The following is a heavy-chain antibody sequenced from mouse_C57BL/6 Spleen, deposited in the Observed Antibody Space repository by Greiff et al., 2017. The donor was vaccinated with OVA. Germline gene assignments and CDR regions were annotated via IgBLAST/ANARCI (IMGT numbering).Heavy chain of an antibody. CDR1: GFTFSSYA. J-gene: IGHJ2*01. Sequence: VQLKESGGGLVKPGGSLKLSCAASGFTFSSYAMPWVRQTPEKRLEWVATISDGGSYTYYPDNVKGRFTITRDNAKNNLYLQMSHLKSEDTAMYYCARSERYYFDFWGQGTTLTVSS. V-gene: IGHV5-4*01. CDR2: ISDGGSYT. CDR3: ARSERYYFDF.